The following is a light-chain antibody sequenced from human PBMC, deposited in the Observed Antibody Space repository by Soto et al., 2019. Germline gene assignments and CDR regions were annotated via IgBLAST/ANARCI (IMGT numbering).Light chain of an antibody. Sequence: QSVLTQPPSVSGAPGQRVNISCTGSSSNIGAGYDVHWYQQLPGTAPKLLIYANNNRPSGVPDRFSGSKSGTSASLAITGLQAEDEADYYCQSYDSSLSVVFGGGTKLTVL. V-gene: IGLV1-40*01. CDR3: QSYDSSLSVV. CDR1: SSNIGAGYD. J-gene: IGLJ2*01. CDR2: ANN.